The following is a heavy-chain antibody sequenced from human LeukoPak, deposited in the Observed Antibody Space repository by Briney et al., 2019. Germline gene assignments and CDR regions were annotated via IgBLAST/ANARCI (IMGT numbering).Heavy chain of an antibody. CDR2: IYYSGNT. CDR3: ARRFDI. J-gene: IGHJ3*02. Sequence: PSETLSLTCTVSGGSINNYYWSWIRQPPGKGLEWIGYIYYSGNTNYNPSLKSRATISVDTSKNQFSLKLNSVTAADTAAYYCARRFDIWGQGTMVTVSS. CDR1: GGSINNYY. V-gene: IGHV4-59*01.